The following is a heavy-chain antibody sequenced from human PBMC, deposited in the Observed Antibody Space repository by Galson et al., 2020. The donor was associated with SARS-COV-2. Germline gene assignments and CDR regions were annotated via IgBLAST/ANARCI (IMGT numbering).Heavy chain of an antibody. Sequence: GESLTLSCAASGFTFSSSTLHWLRQAPAPGLEWVAVLSYEGSNKYYADSVKGRFTISRDNSKNTLYLQMNSLRAEDTAVYYCARPSGYSYGSYFDYWGQGTLVTVSS. J-gene: IGHJ4*02. CDR2: LSYEGSNK. CDR3: ARPSGYSYGSYFDY. CDR1: GFTFSSST. D-gene: IGHD5-18*01. V-gene: IGHV3-30*04.